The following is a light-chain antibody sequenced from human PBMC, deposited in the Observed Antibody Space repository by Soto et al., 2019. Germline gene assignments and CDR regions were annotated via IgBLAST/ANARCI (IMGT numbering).Light chain of an antibody. CDR2: EVS. CDR1: SSDVGDYNY. CDR3: SSYTSNNSWV. J-gene: IGLJ3*02. V-gene: IGLV2-14*01. Sequence: QSALTQPASVSGSPGQSITISCTGTSSDVGDYNYVSWYQQYPGKAPKLMIYEVSNRPSGVSNRFSASKSGNTASLTISGLQAEDEADYYCSSYTSNNSWVFGGGTKLTVL.